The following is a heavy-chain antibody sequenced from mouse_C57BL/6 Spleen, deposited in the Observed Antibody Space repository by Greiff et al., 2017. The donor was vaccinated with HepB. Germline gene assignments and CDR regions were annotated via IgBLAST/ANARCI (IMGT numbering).Heavy chain of an antibody. CDR2: ISDGGSYT. D-gene: IGHD2-2*01. CDR1: GFTFSSYA. CDR3: ARERLRRPYYAMDN. V-gene: IGHV5-4*01. J-gene: IGHJ4*01. Sequence: EVQLVESGGGLVKPGGSLKLSCAASGFTFSSYAMSWVRQTPEKRLEWVATISDGGSYTYYPDNVKGRFTISRDNAKNNLYLQLSHLKSEDTAMYYCARERLRRPYYAMDNWGQGTSVTVSS.